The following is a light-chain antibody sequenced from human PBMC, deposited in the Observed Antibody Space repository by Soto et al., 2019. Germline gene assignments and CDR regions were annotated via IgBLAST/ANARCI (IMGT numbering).Light chain of an antibody. V-gene: IGLV2-23*01. CDR2: AGG. Sequence: QSVLTQPASVSGSPGQSITISCTGTTSDVGSYDLVSWYQQHPGKAPKVMIYAGGTRPSGVSNRFSGSKSGNTASLTISGLQAEDEADYYCCSYAGSSTWVFGGGTKVTVL. CDR1: TSDVGSYDL. J-gene: IGLJ3*02. CDR3: CSYAGSSTWV.